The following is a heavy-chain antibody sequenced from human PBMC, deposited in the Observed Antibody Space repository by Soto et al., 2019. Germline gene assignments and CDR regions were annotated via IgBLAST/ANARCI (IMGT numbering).Heavy chain of an antibody. D-gene: IGHD5-12*01. Sequence: PSETLSLTCTVSGGSINTHHWTWIRQAPGKGLEWIGYVHYTGTTRYNPFFTGRVTISVDTSKTQFSLRLTSVIAADSAVYYCAKIYGGYRGLWGQGTPVTVSS. J-gene: IGHJ1*01. CDR3: AKIYGGYRGL. CDR2: VHYTGTT. V-gene: IGHV4-59*11. CDR1: GGSINTHH.